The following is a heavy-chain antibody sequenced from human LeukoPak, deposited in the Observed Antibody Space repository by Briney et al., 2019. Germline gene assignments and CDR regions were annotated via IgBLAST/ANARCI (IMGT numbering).Heavy chain of an antibody. CDR3: AGDSGTTVGYFDY. CDR2: IYSGGNT. Sequence: PGGSLRLSCAASGFTVSTNYMSWVRQAPGKGLEWVSVIYSGGNTYYADSVKGRFTISRDNSKNTLYLQMNSLRAEDTAVYYCAGDSGTTVGYFDYWGQGTLVTVSS. V-gene: IGHV3-66*01. CDR1: GFTVSTNY. J-gene: IGHJ4*02. D-gene: IGHD4-23*01.